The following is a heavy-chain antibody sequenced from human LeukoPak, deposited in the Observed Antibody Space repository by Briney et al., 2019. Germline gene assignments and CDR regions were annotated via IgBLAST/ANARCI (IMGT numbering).Heavy chain of an antibody. CDR3: ARVNSFLVRGVTLTPRPYYYMDV. CDR2: IYHSGST. V-gene: IGHV4-38-2*02. CDR1: GYSISSGYY. D-gene: IGHD3-10*01. Sequence: PSETLSLTCTVSGYSISSGYYWGWIRQPPGKGLEWIGSIYHSGSTYYNPSLKSRVTISADTSKNQFSLKLSSVTAADTAVFFCARVNSFLVRGVTLTPRPYYYMDVWGKGTTVTISS. J-gene: IGHJ6*03.